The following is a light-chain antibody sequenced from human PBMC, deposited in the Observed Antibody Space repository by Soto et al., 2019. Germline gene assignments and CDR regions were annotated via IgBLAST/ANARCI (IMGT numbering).Light chain of an antibody. CDR3: QQYNSYSGYT. Sequence: DIQMTQSPSTLSASVGDRVTITCRASQSISSWLAWYQQKPGKAPKLLIYDASSLESGVPSRFSGSGSGTESTLTISSLQPDDFATYYCQQYNSYSGYTFGQGTKLEIK. CDR2: DAS. V-gene: IGKV1-5*01. J-gene: IGKJ2*01. CDR1: QSISSW.